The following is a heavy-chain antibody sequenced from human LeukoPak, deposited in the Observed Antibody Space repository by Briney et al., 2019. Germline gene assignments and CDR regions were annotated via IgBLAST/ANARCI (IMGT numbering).Heavy chain of an antibody. V-gene: IGHV3-64*01. D-gene: IGHD6-19*01. J-gene: IGHJ6*03. CDR3: ARMGIAVAGTAVNYYYYMDV. CDR1: GFTFSSYA. CDR2: ISSNGGST. Sequence: HPGGSLRLSCAASGFTFSSYAMHWVRQAPGKGLEYVSAISSNGGSTYYANSVKGRFTIPRDNSKNTLYLQMGSLRAEDMAVYYCARMGIAVAGTAVNYYYYMDVWGKGTTVTVSS.